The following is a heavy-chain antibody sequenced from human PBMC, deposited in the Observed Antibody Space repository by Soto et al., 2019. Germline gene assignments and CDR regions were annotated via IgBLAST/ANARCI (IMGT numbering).Heavy chain of an antibody. J-gene: IGHJ4*02. CDR3: ARWVTGTTTIDY. D-gene: IGHD1-7*01. CDR1: AFTFSDYY. CDR2: ISSGSSYT. Sequence: GGSLRLSCAASAFTFSDYYMSWIRQAPGKGLEWVSYISSGSSYTNYADSVKGRFTVSRDNAKNSLYLQMNSLRAEDTAVYYCARWVTGTTTIDYWGQGTLVTVSS. V-gene: IGHV3-11*06.